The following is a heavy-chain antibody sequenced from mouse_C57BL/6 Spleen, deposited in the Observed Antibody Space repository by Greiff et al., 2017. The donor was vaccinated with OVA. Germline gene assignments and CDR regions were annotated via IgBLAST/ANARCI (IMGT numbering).Heavy chain of an antibody. D-gene: IGHD1-1*01. CDR1: GYTFTTYP. CDR2: FHPYNDDT. J-gene: IGHJ1*03. V-gene: IGHV1-47*01. Sequence: QVQLKESWAELVKPGASVKMSCKASGYTFTTYPIEWMKQNHGKSLEWIGNFHPYNDDTKYNEKFKGKATLTVEKSSSTVYLELSRLTSDDSAVYYCARKNYGSSFWYFDVWGTGTTVTVSS. CDR3: ARKNYGSSFWYFDV.